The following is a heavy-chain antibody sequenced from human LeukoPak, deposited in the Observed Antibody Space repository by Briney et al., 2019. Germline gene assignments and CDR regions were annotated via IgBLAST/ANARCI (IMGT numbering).Heavy chain of an antibody. D-gene: IGHD3-3*01. CDR2: ISGSSSYI. CDR1: GFTFSSYS. V-gene: IGHV3-21*01. Sequence: GGSLRLSCSASGFTFSSYSMNLVRQAPVQGLDWVSSISGSSSYIYYADSVKGRFTISRDNAKNSLYLQMNSLRAEDTAVYYCARDLGGSDFWSGFSHYYYGMDVWGQGTTVTVSS. CDR3: ARDLGGSDFWSGFSHYYYGMDV. J-gene: IGHJ6*02.